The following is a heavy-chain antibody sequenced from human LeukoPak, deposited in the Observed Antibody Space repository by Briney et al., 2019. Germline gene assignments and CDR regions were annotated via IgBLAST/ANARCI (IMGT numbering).Heavy chain of an antibody. CDR3: ARGGFSLGVESRSSLNWFDP. Sequence: GASVKVSCKASGGTFSSYAISWVRQAPGQGLEWMGGIIPIFGTANYAQKFQGRVTMTRDTSTSTVYMELSSLRSEDTAVYYCARGGFSLGVESRSSLNWFDPWGQGTLVTVSS. D-gene: IGHD1-26*01. J-gene: IGHJ5*02. V-gene: IGHV1-69*05. CDR1: GGTFSSYA. CDR2: IIPIFGTA.